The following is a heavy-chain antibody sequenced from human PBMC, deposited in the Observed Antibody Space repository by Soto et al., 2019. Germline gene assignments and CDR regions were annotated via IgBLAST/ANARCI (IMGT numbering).Heavy chain of an antibody. V-gene: IGHV1-18*04. Sequence: QVQLVHSGAEVKKPGASVKVSCKASGYTYTSYGITWVRQAPGQGLEWMGWISAYNGNTNYAQKLQGRVTMTTDTSTSTAYTELRSMKSDDTAVYFCARGIWLRGDYFEYWGQGTLVNVSS. J-gene: IGHJ4*02. D-gene: IGHD5-12*01. CDR1: GYTYTSYG. CDR3: ARGIWLRGDYFEY. CDR2: ISAYNGNT.